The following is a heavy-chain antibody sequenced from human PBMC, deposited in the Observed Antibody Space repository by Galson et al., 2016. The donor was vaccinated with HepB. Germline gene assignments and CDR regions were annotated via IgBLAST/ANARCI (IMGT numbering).Heavy chain of an antibody. Sequence: SETLSLTCAVFGGSFSGYHWSWIRQPPGKGLEWIGEIINSESTSYNPSPNSRVTMSLDTSKTKFSLKLTSVTAAATAFYYCARGSEWELRSVGYWGQGSLVTVSS. CDR3: ARGSEWELRSVGY. J-gene: IGHJ4*02. CDR1: GGSFSGYH. D-gene: IGHD1-26*01. CDR2: IINSEST. V-gene: IGHV4-34*01.